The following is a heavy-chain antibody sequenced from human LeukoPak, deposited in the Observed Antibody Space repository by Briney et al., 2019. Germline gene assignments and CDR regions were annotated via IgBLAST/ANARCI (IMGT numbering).Heavy chain of an antibody. CDR2: ISSSGSPL. D-gene: IGHD3-9*01. CDR3: ATQGYYDILTGHGAFDI. CDR1: GFTFSSYN. Sequence: GGSLRLSCAASGFTFSSYNMNWVRQAPGKGLEWVSYISSSGSPLYYADSVKGRFTISRDNAKNSLYLQMNSLRAEDTAVYYCATQGYYDILTGHGAFDIWGQGTMVTVSS. V-gene: IGHV3-48*04. J-gene: IGHJ3*02.